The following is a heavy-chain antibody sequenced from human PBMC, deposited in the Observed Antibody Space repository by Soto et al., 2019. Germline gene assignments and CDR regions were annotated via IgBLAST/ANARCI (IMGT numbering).Heavy chain of an antibody. CDR3: ARDRTARGSGSYNHYYYGMDV. Sequence: KTSETLSLTCTVSGGSVSSGSYYWSWIRQPPGKGLEWIGYIYYSGSTNYNPSLKSRVTISVDTSKNQFSLKLSSVTAADTAVYYCARDRTARGSGSYNHYYYGMDVWGQGTTVTVSS. CDR1: GGSVSSGSYY. V-gene: IGHV4-61*01. J-gene: IGHJ6*02. D-gene: IGHD3-10*01. CDR2: IYYSGST.